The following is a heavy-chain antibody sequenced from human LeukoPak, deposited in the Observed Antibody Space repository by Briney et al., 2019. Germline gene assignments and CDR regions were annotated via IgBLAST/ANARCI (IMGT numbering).Heavy chain of an antibody. CDR3: ARHNSGAGSILGN. D-gene: IGHD3-10*01. CDR1: GGSITNYY. Sequence: TSETLSLTCTVSGGSITNYYWSWLRQPPGKGLEWIGYISYSGNTNYNPSLKSRVTISVDTSKNQFSLKLNSVTAADTAAYYCARHNSGAGSILGNWGQGTLVTVSS. V-gene: IGHV4-59*08. CDR2: ISYSGNT. J-gene: IGHJ1*01.